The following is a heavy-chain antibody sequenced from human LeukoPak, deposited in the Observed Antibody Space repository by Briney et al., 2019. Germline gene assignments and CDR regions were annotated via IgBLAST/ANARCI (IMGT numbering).Heavy chain of an antibody. D-gene: IGHD4-23*01. J-gene: IGHJ4*02. CDR2: IYPNTGGT. CDR1: GYSFTNYH. Sequence: ASVKVSCNTSGYSFTNYHMHWVRLAPGQGLEWMGHIYPNTGGTSYAQRFQGRVTMTSDTSVSTAYMELSRLRSDDTAVYYCARVRRLYPFDYWGQGTLVTVSS. CDR3: ARVRRLYPFDY. V-gene: IGHV1-2*06.